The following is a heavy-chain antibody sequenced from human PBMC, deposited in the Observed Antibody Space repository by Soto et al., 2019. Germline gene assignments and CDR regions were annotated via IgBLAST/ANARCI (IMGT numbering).Heavy chain of an antibody. Sequence: PGGSLRLSCTASGFTLSRYAMNWVRQAPGKGLEWVAGISGSGRDSYYADPLKGHFTISRDNAKNSLYLQMNSLRAEDTAVYYCARDLPLLWFGEGGAFDIWGQGTMVTVSS. CDR1: GFTLSRYA. J-gene: IGHJ3*02. D-gene: IGHD3-10*01. CDR2: ISGSGRDS. V-gene: IGHV3-21*01. CDR3: ARDLPLLWFGEGGAFDI.